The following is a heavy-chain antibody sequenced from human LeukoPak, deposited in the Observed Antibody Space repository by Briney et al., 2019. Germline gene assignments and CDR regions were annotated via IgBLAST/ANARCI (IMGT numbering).Heavy chain of an antibody. Sequence: PGGSLRLSCAASGFTFSSYWMHWVRQAPGKGLVWVSRTNSDGSSTSYADSVKGRFTISRDNAKNTLYLQMNSLRAEDTAVYYCARDPLSEQQSPVWFDPWGQGTLVTVSS. CDR1: GFTFSSYW. CDR3: ARDPLSEQQSPVWFDP. V-gene: IGHV3-74*01. CDR2: TNSDGSST. J-gene: IGHJ5*02. D-gene: IGHD6-13*01.